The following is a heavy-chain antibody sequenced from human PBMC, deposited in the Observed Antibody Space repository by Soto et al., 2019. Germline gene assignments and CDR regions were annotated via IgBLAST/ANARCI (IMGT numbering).Heavy chain of an antibody. D-gene: IGHD3-22*01. CDR3: ARVGYYYDSSGYPYY. CDR2: INAGNGNT. Sequence: VASVKVSCKASGYTFTSYAMHWVRQAPGQRLEWMGWINAGNGNTKYSQKFQGRVTITRDTSASTAYMELSSLRSEDTAVYYCARVGYYYDSSGYPYYWGQGTLVTVSS. J-gene: IGHJ4*02. CDR1: GYTFTSYA. V-gene: IGHV1-3*01.